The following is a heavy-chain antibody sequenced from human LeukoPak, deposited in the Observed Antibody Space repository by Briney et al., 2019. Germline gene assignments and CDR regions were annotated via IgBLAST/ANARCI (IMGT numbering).Heavy chain of an antibody. CDR2: ISGSGANT. V-gene: IGHV3-23*01. CDR3: ARDADVGFDY. Sequence: PGGSLRLSCAASGFTFSNYAMSWVRQAPGKGLEWVSIISGSGANTYYADSVKGRFTISRDNSKNTLYLQMNSLRAEDTAVYYCARDADVGFDYWGQGTLVTVSS. J-gene: IGHJ4*02. CDR1: GFTFSNYA. D-gene: IGHD3-16*01.